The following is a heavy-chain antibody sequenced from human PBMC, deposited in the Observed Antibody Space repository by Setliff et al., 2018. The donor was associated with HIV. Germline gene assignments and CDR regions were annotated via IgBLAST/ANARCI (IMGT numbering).Heavy chain of an antibody. D-gene: IGHD6-19*01. V-gene: IGHV1-69*10. CDR1: GGTFSSYA. Sequence: SVKVSCKASGGTFSSYAISWVRQAPGQGLEWMGGIIPILGIANYAQKFQGRVTITADESTSTAYMELSSLRSEDTAVYYCARAAVAGPWRKLDYWGQGTQVTVSS. J-gene: IGHJ4*02. CDR3: ARAAVAGPWRKLDY. CDR2: IIPILGIA.